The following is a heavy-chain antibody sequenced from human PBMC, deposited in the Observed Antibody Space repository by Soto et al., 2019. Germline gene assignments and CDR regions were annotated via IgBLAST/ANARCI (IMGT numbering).Heavy chain of an antibody. Sequence: PGGSLRLSCAASGFTFSDYYMSWIRQAPGKGLEWVSYISSSGSTIYYADSVKGRFTISRDNAKNSLYLQMNSLRAGDTAVYYCARVGYSSSWYGNAFDIWGQGTMVTVS. J-gene: IGHJ3*02. CDR3: ARVGYSSSWYGNAFDI. CDR2: ISSSGSTI. V-gene: IGHV3-11*01. D-gene: IGHD6-13*01. CDR1: GFTFSDYY.